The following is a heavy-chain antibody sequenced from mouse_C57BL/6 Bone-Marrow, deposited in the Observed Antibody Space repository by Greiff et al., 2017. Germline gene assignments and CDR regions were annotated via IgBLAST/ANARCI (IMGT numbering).Heavy chain of an antibody. J-gene: IGHJ2*01. D-gene: IGHD1-3*01. Sequence: QVQLQQPGAELVKPGASVKMSCKASGYTFTSYWITWVKQRPGQGLEWIGDIYPTSGRTNYNEKFKGKAILTVDTSSNTAYMQLSSLTSEDSAVFYCAISGPVERSFDYWGQGTTLTVSS. CDR3: AISGPVERSFDY. V-gene: IGHV1-55*01. CDR2: IYPTSGRT. CDR1: GYTFTSYW.